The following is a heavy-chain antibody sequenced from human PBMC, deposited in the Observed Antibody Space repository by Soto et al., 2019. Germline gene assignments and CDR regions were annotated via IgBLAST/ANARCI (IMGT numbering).Heavy chain of an antibody. V-gene: IGHV4-30-4*01. CDR3: ARVTMVRGVIAKKTDAFDI. Sequence: PSETLSLTCTVSGGSISSGYYYRSWIRQPPGKGLEWIGYIYYSGSTYYNPSLKSRVTISVDTSKNQFSLKLSSVTAADTAVYYCARVTMVRGVIAKKTDAFDIWGHGTMVASSS. CDR1: GGSISSGYYY. J-gene: IGHJ3*02. CDR2: IYYSGST. D-gene: IGHD3-10*01.